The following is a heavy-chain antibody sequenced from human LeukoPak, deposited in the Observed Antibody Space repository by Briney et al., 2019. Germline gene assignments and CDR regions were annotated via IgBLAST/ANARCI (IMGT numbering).Heavy chain of an antibody. V-gene: IGHV4-34*01. J-gene: IGHJ6*03. D-gene: IGHD3-3*01. CDR1: GGSFGGYY. CDR2: INHSGST. Sequence: SETLSLTXAVYGGSFGGYYWSWIRQPPGKGLEWIGEINHSGSTNYNPSLKSRVTISVDTSKNQFSLKLSSVTAADTAVYYCARGLLWSGYSRYYYYMDVWGKGTTVTVSS. CDR3: ARGLLWSGYSRYYYYMDV.